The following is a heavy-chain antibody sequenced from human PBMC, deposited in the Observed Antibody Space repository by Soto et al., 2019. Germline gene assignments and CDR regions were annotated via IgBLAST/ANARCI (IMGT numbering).Heavy chain of an antibody. D-gene: IGHD2-15*01. CDR1: GFAFRSYN. Sequence: EVQLVESGGGLVKPGGSLTLSCAGSGFAFRSYNMKWVRQPPGKGLEWVASISSGSSNIYYADSVKGRFTISRDNAKDSLYLQMDSLRAEDSAVYYCASATVVAGTFDFWGQGTLLTVSS. J-gene: IGHJ4*02. CDR2: ISSGSSNI. CDR3: ASATVVAGTFDF. V-gene: IGHV3-21*01.